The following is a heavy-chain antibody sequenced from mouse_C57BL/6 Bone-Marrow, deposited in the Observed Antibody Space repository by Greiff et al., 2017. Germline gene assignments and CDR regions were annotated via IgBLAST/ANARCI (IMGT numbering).Heavy chain of an antibody. J-gene: IGHJ2*01. CDR3: ARIYYYGSSYGNYFDY. V-gene: IGHV8-8*01. Sequence: QVTLIVSGPGILQPSQTLSLTCSFSGFSLSTFGMGVGWIRQPSGKGLEWLAHIWWDDDKYYNPALKSRLTISKDTSKNQVFLKIANVDTADTATYYCARIYYYGSSYGNYFDYWGQGTTLTVSS. CDR1: GFSLSTFGMG. D-gene: IGHD1-1*01. CDR2: IWWDDDK.